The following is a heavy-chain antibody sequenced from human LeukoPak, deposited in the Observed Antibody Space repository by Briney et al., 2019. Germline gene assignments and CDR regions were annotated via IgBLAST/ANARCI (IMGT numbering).Heavy chain of an antibody. Sequence: SGGSLRLSCAAPGFTFSRYAMSWVRQAAGQGVGWVSAMSGSGGSTDYADSVKGRFTISRDNSKNTLYLQMNSLRAEDTAVYYCAKDPGVVVRNRYFQHWGQGTLVTVSS. D-gene: IGHD3-22*01. CDR3: AKDPGVVVRNRYFQH. V-gene: IGHV3-23*01. J-gene: IGHJ1*01. CDR2: MSGSGGST. CDR1: GFTFSRYA.